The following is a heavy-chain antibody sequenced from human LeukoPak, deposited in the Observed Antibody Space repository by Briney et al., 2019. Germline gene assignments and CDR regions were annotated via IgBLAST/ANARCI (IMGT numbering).Heavy chain of an antibody. D-gene: IGHD6-13*01. CDR2: INHSGST. Sequence: GSLRLSCAASGFTFSRYSMNWVRQPPGKGLEWIGEINHSGSTNYNPSLKSRVTISVDTSKNQFSLKLSSVTAADTAVYYCAREAAAGTGWSDPWGQGTLVTVSS. CDR1: GFTFSRYS. J-gene: IGHJ5*02. CDR3: AREAAAGTGWSDP. V-gene: IGHV4-34*01.